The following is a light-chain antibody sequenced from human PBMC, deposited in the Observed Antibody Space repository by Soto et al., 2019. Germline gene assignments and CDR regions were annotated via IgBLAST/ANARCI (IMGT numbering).Light chain of an antibody. CDR3: NSYTSSTVVV. CDR2: DVS. Sequence: QSVLTQPASVSGSPGQSITISCTGTSSDVAGYNFVSWFQQHPGKAPKLMIYDVSNRPSGVSNRFSGSKSGNTASLTISGLQAEDEADYYCNSYTSSTVVVFGGGTKLTVL. V-gene: IGLV2-14*01. J-gene: IGLJ2*01. CDR1: SSDVAGYNF.